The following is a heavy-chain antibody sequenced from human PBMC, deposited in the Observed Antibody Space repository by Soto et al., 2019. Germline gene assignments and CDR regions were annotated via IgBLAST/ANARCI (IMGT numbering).Heavy chain of an antibody. V-gene: IGHV4-34*01. CDR3: ARKGALLIGDQGVYFQH. Sequence: QVQLQQWGAGLLKPSETLSLTCAVYGGSFSGYYWSWIRQTPGKGLEWIGEVNHIGIPNYSPSLKSRVTISADISRNQFSLKLSSVTVADTAIYYCARKGALLIGDQGVYFQHWGQGTPVTVSS. CDR1: GGSFSGYY. D-gene: IGHD4-17*01. J-gene: IGHJ1*01. CDR2: VNHIGIP.